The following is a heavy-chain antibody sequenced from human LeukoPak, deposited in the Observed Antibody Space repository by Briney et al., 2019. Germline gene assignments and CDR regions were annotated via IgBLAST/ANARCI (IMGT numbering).Heavy chain of an antibody. D-gene: IGHD3-9*01. V-gene: IGHV1-18*01. Sequence: ASVKVSCKASGYTFTIYGISCVRQAPGQGLEWMGWISAYNGNTNYAQKLQGRVTMTTDTSTSTAYMELRSLRSDDTAVYYCARGRGILRYFDQNFDYWGQGTLVTVSS. CDR1: GYTFTIYG. J-gene: IGHJ4*02. CDR2: ISAYNGNT. CDR3: ARGRGILRYFDQNFDY.